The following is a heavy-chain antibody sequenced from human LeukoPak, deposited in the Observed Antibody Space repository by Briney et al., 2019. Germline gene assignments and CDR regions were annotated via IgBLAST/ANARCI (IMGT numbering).Heavy chain of an antibody. Sequence: ASVKVSCKASGYTFTGYYMHWVRQAPGQGLEWMGWINPNSGGTNYAQKFQGRVTMTRDTSSSTVYMELSRLGSDDTAVYYCAREATPIVRVAGAWYGAFDIWGQGTMVTVSS. CDR3: AREATPIVRVAGAWYGAFDI. CDR1: GYTFTGYY. CDR2: INPNSGGT. V-gene: IGHV1-2*02. J-gene: IGHJ3*02. D-gene: IGHD6-19*01.